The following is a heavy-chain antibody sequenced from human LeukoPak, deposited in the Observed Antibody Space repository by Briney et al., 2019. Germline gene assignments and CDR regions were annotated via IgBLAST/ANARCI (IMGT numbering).Heavy chain of an antibody. Sequence: SQTLSLTCTVSGGSISSGSYYWSWIRQPAGKGLEWIGRIYTSGSTNYNPSLKSRVTISVDTSKNQFSLKLSSVTAADTAVYYCARERSSGTSGSFDYWGQGTLVTVSS. V-gene: IGHV4-61*02. CDR3: ARERSSGTSGSFDY. CDR2: IYTSGST. J-gene: IGHJ4*02. CDR1: GGSISSGSYY. D-gene: IGHD2-2*01.